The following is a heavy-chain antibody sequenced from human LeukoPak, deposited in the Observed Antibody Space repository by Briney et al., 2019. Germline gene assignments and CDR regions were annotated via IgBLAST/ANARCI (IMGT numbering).Heavy chain of an antibody. CDR3: ARNRYAQNWYFDL. CDR2: IYYSGST. D-gene: IGHD2-8*01. CDR1: GDSISSYY. V-gene: IGHV4-59*01. J-gene: IGHJ2*01. Sequence: SETLSLTCTVSGDSISSYYWNWIRKPPGKGREWIGYIYYSGSTNYNPSLKSRVTISVDTSKNQFSLKLSSVTAADTALYYCARNRYAQNWYFDLWGRGTLVTVSS.